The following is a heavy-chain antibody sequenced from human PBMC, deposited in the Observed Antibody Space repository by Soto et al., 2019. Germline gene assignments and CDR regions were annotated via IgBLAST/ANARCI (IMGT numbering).Heavy chain of an antibody. V-gene: IGHV1-18*01. CDR2: ISAFNGQT. Sequence: ASVKVSCKASGYTFTSYGVSWVRQAPGQGLEWMGWISAFNGQTNYIQKVQGRVTLTTEASTSTAYMELRSLRSDDTAVYYCARGGDYYYGLDVWGQGTTVTVSS. CDR1: GYTFTSYG. J-gene: IGHJ6*02. CDR3: ARGGDYYYGLDV. D-gene: IGHD3-16*01.